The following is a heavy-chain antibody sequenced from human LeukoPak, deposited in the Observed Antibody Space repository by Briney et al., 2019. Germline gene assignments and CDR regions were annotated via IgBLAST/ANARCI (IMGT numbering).Heavy chain of an antibody. D-gene: IGHD6-19*01. V-gene: IGHV3-23*01. J-gene: IGHJ4*02. CDR3: AKTTTGYSSGRFPGWPVDY. Sequence: GGSLRLSCAASGFTFSSYAMYWVRQAPGKGLEWVSGIFGSGGSTHYADSVKGRFTTSRDNSKNTVCLQMNSLRAEDTAVYYCAKTTTGYSSGRFPGWPVDYWGQGTLVTVSS. CDR1: GFTFSSYA. CDR2: IFGSGGST.